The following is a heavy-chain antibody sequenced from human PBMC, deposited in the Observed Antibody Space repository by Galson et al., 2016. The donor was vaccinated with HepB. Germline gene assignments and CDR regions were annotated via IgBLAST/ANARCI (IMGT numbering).Heavy chain of an antibody. CDR3: VHRVQRGSYFPG. CDR2: IFWDDYK. J-gene: IGHJ4*02. V-gene: IGHV2-5*08. Sequence: PALVKPTQTLTLTCTFSGLSLTTSGMRVSWIRQPPGKALEWLAIIFWDDYKRYSPSLKSRLAIMKDTSRNLVVLTMTNVDPVDTATYYCVHRVQRGSYFPGWGQGTLVTVSS. CDR1: GLSLTTSGMR. D-gene: IGHD1-26*01.